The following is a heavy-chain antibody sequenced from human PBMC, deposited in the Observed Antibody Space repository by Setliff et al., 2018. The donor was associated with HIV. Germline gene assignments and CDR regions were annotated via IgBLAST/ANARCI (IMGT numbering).Heavy chain of an antibody. CDR2: INHSGST. Sequence: SETLSLTCTVSGGSINNYYWIWIRQPSGKGLEWIGEINHSGSTHYNPSLKSRVTISVDTSKNQFSLKLSSVTAADTAVYYCASLDGSESPYIYYYYMDVWGEGTAVTVSS. J-gene: IGHJ6*03. D-gene: IGHD3-10*01. V-gene: IGHV4-34*01. CDR3: ASLDGSESPYIYYYYMDV. CDR1: GGSINNYY.